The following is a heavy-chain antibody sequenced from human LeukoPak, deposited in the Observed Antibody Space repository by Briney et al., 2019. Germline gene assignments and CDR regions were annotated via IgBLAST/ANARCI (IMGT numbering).Heavy chain of an antibody. CDR1: GFTVSSNY. J-gene: IGHJ4*02. CDR3: ARDRYYGSGSRLDY. V-gene: IGHV3-66*01. Sequence: GGSLRLSCAASGFTVSSNYMSWVRQAPGKGLEWVSVIYSGGSTYYADSVKGRFTISRDNSKNTLYLQMNSLRAEDTAVYYCARDRYYGSGSRLDYWGQGTLVTVSS. CDR2: IYSGGST. D-gene: IGHD3-10*01.